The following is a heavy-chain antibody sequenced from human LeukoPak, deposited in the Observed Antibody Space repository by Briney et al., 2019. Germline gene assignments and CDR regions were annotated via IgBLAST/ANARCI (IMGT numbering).Heavy chain of an antibody. J-gene: IGHJ4*02. V-gene: IGHV1-2*02. Sequence: GASVKVSCKASGYTFTGYYMHWVRQAPGQGLEWMGWINPNSGGTNYAQKFQGRVTMTRDTSISTAYMELSRLRSDDTAVYYCARVLNSGYDGFDYWGQGTLVTVSS. D-gene: IGHD5-12*01. CDR2: INPNSGGT. CDR3: ARVLNSGYDGFDY. CDR1: GYTFTGYY.